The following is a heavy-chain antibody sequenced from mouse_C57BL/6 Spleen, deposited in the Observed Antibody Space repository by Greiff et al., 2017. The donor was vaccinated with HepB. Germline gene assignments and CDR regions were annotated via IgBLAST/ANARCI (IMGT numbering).Heavy chain of an antibody. Sequence: VQLVESGAELARPGASVKMSCKASGYTFTSYTMHWVKQRPGQGLEWIGYINPSSGYTKYNQKFKDKATLTADKSSSTAYMQLSSLTSEDSAVYCCARYRLGPYYFDYWGQGTTLTVSS. CDR2: INPSSGYT. V-gene: IGHV1-4*01. J-gene: IGHJ2*01. CDR3: ARYRLGPYYFDY. CDR1: GYTFTSYT.